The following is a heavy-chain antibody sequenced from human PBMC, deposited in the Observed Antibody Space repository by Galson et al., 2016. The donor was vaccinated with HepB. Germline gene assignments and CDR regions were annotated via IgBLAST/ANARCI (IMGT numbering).Heavy chain of an antibody. CDR3: AKAEGLSASGYWLADS. D-gene: IGHD5-12*01. J-gene: IGHJ5*01. CDR1: GITVSSSY. CDR2: IDIGGTT. V-gene: IGHV3-53*01. Sequence: SLRLSCAASGITVSSSYMIWVRQAPGKGLEWVSVIDIGGTTHYADSVKGRFTISRDNSKSTLYLQMNSLRAEDTAVYYCAKAEGLSASGYWLADSWGQGTLVTVSS.